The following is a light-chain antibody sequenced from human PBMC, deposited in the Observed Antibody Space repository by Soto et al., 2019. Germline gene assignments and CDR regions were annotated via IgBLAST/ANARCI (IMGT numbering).Light chain of an antibody. J-gene: IGKJ1*01. V-gene: IGKV1-5*03. CDR1: PTISSW. CDR3: QHYNSYSEA. CDR2: KAS. Sequence: DIQMTQSPSTLSGSVGDRVTITCRASPTISSWLAWYQQKPGKAPKLLIYKASTLKSGVQSRFSGSGSGTEFTLTISSLQPDDFATDDCQHYNSYSEAFGQGTKVERK.